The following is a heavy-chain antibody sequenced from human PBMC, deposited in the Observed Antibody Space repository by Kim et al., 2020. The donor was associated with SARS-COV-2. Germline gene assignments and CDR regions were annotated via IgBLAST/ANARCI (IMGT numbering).Heavy chain of an antibody. D-gene: IGHD2-2*01. J-gene: IGHJ4*02. V-gene: IGHV4-30-4*01. CDR3: ARTTVNSIVVVPAAANFDY. Sequence: SETLSLTCTVSGGSISSGDYYWSWIRQPPGKGLEWIGYIYYSGSTYYNPSLKSRVTISVDTSKNQFSLKLSSVTAADTAVYYCARTTVNSIVVVPAAANFDYWGQGTLVTVSS. CDR2: IYYSGST. CDR1: GGSISSGDYY.